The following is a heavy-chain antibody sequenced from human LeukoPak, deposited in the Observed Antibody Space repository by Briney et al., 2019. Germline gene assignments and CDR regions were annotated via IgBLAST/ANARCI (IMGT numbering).Heavy chain of an antibody. J-gene: IGHJ5*02. V-gene: IGHV4-34*01. D-gene: IGHD3-10*01. CDR2: INHSGSI. CDR1: GGSFSDYY. CDR3: AGTSITMVRGVILVWFDP. Sequence: PSETLSLTCAVYGGSFSDYYWSWIRQPPGKGLEWIGEINHSGSINYNPSLKSRVTISVDTSKNQFSLKLSSVTAADTAVYYCAGTSITMVRGVILVWFDPWGQGTLVTVSS.